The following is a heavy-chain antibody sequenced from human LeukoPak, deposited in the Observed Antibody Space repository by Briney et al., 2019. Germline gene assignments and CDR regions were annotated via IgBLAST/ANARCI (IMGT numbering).Heavy chain of an antibody. J-gene: IGHJ4*02. V-gene: IGHV1-8*03. CDR3: ARQGNWVTKYFDY. CDR1: GYPFTTYY. Sequence: ASVKVSCKASGYPFTTYYVHWVRQATGQPLEWIGWMSPTSDKTGFAQKFQGRVIITRDTSISTVYMVLRTLTSEDTAVYYCARQGNWVTKYFDYGGQGTLVSVSS. D-gene: IGHD4-17*01. CDR2: MSPTSDKT.